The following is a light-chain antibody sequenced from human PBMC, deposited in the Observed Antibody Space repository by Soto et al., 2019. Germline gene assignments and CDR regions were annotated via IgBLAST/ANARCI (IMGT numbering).Light chain of an antibody. V-gene: IGKV3-20*01. Sequence: EIVLTQSPGTLSLSPGEIATLSCRASQSVSSSYLAWYRQKPGQAPRLLIYGASRRATGIPDRFSGSGSGTDFTLTISRLEPADFAVYYCQHYGSSPGYTFGQGTKLEIK. CDR2: GAS. CDR3: QHYGSSPGYT. CDR1: QSVSSSY. J-gene: IGKJ2*01.